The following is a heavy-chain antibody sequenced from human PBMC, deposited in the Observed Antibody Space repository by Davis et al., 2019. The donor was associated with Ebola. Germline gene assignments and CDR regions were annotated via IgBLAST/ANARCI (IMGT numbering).Heavy chain of an antibody. J-gene: IGHJ4*02. CDR1: GFTFSSYW. Sequence: GESLKISCAASGFTFSSYWMSWVRQAPGKGLEWVSVIYSGGSTYYADSVKGRFTISRDNSKNTLYLQMNSLRAEDTAVYYCARDSTGEGFDYWGQGTLVTVSS. CDR2: IYSGGST. CDR3: ARDSTGEGFDY. D-gene: IGHD4-11*01. V-gene: IGHV3-66*01.